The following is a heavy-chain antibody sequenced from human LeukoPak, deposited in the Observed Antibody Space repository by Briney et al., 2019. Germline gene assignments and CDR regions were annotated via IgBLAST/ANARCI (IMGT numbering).Heavy chain of an antibody. CDR1: GYTFTSYG. V-gene: IGHV1-18*01. J-gene: IGHJ4*02. D-gene: IGHD6-13*01. CDR2: ISAYNGNT. Sequence: ASVKVSCKASGYTFTSYGISWVRQAPGQGLEWMGWISAYNGNTNYAQKLQGRVTMTTDTSTSTAYMELRSLRSDDTAVYYCARALIPYSSSWYVDYWGQGTLVTVSS. CDR3: ARALIPYSSSWYVDY.